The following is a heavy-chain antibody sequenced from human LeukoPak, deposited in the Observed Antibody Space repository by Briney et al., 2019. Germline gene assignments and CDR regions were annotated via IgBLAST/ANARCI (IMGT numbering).Heavy chain of an antibody. D-gene: IGHD1-26*01. CDR2: IYYSGST. CDR1: GGSVSSGSYY. V-gene: IGHV4-61*01. J-gene: IGHJ5*02. Sequence: SETLSLTCTVSGGSVSSGSYYWSWIRQPPGKGLEWIGYIYYSGSTNYNPSLKSRVTISVDTSKNQFSLKLSSVTAADTAVYYCAKHSGSYYGWFDPWGQGTLVTVSS. CDR3: AKHSGSYYGWFDP.